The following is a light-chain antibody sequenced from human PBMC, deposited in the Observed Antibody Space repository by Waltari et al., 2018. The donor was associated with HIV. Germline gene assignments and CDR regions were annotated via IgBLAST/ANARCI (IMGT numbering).Light chain of an antibody. CDR1: SSNSGTNY. V-gene: IGLV1-51*01. CDR2: DNK. J-gene: IGLJ1*01. Sequence: QPVLTHPPSVSAAPGQKVTISSSGSSSNSGTNYVSWYQQLPGTAPKLLIYDNKKRPSGIPDRFSGSQSGTSATLGITGLQTGDEADYYCGTWDSSLSAYVFGTGTKVTVL. CDR3: GTWDSSLSAYV.